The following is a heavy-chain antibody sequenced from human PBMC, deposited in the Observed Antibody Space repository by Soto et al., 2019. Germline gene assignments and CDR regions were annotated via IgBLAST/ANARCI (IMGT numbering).Heavy chain of an antibody. CDR1: GFTFSSYS. D-gene: IGHD6-13*01. J-gene: IGHJ4*02. V-gene: IGHV3-21*01. CDR2: ISSSSSYI. Sequence: GGSLRLSCAASGFTFSSYSMNWVRQAPGKGLEWVSSISSSSSYIYYADSVKGRFTISRDNAKNSLYLQMNSLRAEDTAVYYCARDATIISSSWNPDYWGQGTLVTVSS. CDR3: ARDATIISSSWNPDY.